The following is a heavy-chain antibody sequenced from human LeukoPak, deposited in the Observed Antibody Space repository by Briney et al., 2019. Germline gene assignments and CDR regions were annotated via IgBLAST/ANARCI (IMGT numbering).Heavy chain of an antibody. CDR3: ARQGDTAMVTPPHYFDY. CDR2: IYYSGST. Sequence: SETLSLTCTVSGGSISSYYWSWIRQPPGKGLEWIGYIYYSGSTNYNPSLKSRVTISVDTSKNQFSLKLSSVTAADTAVYYCARQGDTAMVTPPHYFDYWGQGTLVTVSS. CDR1: GGSISSYY. D-gene: IGHD5-18*01. J-gene: IGHJ4*02. V-gene: IGHV4-59*01.